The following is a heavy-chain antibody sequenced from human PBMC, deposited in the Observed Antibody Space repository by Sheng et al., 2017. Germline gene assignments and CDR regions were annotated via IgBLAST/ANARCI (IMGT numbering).Heavy chain of an antibody. CDR1: GDSLTIPG. J-gene: IGHJ5*02. V-gene: IGHV1-18*01. Sequence: QVQLVQSGAEVKKPGASVKVSCKASGDSLTIPGISWVRQAPGQGLEWMAWINGYNGDTNYARNLQGRVTVTIDTSTNTVYMELSSLTSEDTAVYYCVTDQGGFFDPWGQGTLVTVSS. CDR3: VTDQGGFFDP. CDR2: INGYNGDT. D-gene: IGHD3-16*01.